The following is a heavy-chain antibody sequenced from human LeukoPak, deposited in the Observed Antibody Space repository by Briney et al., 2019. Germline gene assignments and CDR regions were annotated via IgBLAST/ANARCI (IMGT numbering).Heavy chain of an antibody. V-gene: IGHV2-70*11. CDR1: GFSLSPTGMC. D-gene: IGHD3-22*01. CDR3: ARTRGQYYYDSSGYPFDY. Sequence: SGPTLVNPTQTLTLTCTFSGFSLSPTGMCVSWIRQPPGKALEWLARFDWDDDKHYSTSLKTRLTISKDTSKNQVVLTMTNMDPADTATYYCARTRGQYYYDSSGYPFDYWGQGTLVTVSS. J-gene: IGHJ4*02. CDR2: FDWDDDK.